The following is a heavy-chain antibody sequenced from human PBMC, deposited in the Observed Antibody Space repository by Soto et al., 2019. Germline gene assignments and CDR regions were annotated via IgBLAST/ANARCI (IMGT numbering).Heavy chain of an antibody. J-gene: IGHJ4*02. Sequence: GESLKISCKGSGYSFTSYWISWVRQMPGKGLEWMGRIDPSDSYTNYSPSFQGHVTISADKSISTAYLQWSSLKASDTAMYYCAARGTGTYYYDSSGPFSWGQGTLVTVSS. CDR3: AARGTGTYYYDSSGPFS. V-gene: IGHV5-10-1*01. D-gene: IGHD3-22*01. CDR1: GYSFTSYW. CDR2: IDPSDSYT.